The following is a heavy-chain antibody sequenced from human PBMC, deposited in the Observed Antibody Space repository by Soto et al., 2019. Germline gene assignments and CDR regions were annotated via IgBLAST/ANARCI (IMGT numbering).Heavy chain of an antibody. J-gene: IGHJ3*02. V-gene: IGHV4-59*01. CDR1: GGSISSYY. CDR3: ARATADSTGAFDI. CDR2: IYYSGST. Sequence: SETLSLTCTVSGGSISSYYWSWIRQPPGKGLEWIGYIYYSGSTNYNPSLKSRVTISVYTSKNQFSLKLSSVTAADTAVYYCARATADSTGAFDIWGQGTMVPVS. D-gene: IGHD6-13*01.